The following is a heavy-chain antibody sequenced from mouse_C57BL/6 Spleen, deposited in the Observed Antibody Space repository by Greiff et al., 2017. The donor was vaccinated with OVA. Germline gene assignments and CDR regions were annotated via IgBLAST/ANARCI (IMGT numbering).Heavy chain of an antibody. CDR3: ARDYGSSYVYAMDY. CDR1: GYTFTDYN. CDR2: INPNNGGT. V-gene: IGHV1-22*01. D-gene: IGHD1-1*01. J-gene: IGHJ4*01. Sequence: EVQLQQSGPELVKPGASVKMSCKASGYTFTDYNLHWVKQSHVKSLEWIGYINPNNGGTSYNQKFKGKATLTVNKSSSPAYMELRSLTAEDAAVYYCARDYGSSYVYAMDYRGQGTSVTVSS.